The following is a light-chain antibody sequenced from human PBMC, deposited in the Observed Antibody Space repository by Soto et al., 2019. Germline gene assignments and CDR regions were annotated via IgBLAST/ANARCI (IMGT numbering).Light chain of an antibody. V-gene: IGLV2-8*01. J-gene: IGLJ3*02. Sequence: QSVLTQPPSASGSPGQSVTISCTGTSSDVGAYNFVSWYQQHPGKAPKFMIYEVSKRPSGVPDRFSGSKSGNTASLTVSGLQAEDEADYYCRSYAGGSWVFGGGTQLTVL. CDR1: SSDVGAYNF. CDR3: RSYAGGSWV. CDR2: EVS.